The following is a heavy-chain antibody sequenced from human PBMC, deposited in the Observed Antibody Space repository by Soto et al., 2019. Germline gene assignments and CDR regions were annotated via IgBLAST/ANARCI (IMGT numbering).Heavy chain of an antibody. CDR2: ISGSGGST. J-gene: IGHJ5*02. V-gene: IGHV3-23*01. CDR1: GFTFSSYA. CDR3: AKDREQWLVPQAHWFDP. D-gene: IGHD6-19*01. Sequence: GGSLRLSCAASGFTFSSYAMSWVRQAPGKGLEWVSAISGSGGSTYYADSVKGRFTISRDNSKNTLYLQMNSLRAEDTAVYYCAKDREQWLVPQAHWFDPWGQGTLVTVSS.